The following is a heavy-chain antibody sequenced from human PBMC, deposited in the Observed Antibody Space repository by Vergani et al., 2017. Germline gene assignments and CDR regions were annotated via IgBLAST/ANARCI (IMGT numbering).Heavy chain of an antibody. J-gene: IGHJ6*03. V-gene: IGHV4-34*01. D-gene: IGHD4-17*01. CDR1: GGSFSGYY. CDR3: ARDLYGDYGNYYYMDV. Sequence: QVQLQQWGAGLLKPSETLSLTCAVYGGSFSGYYWSWIRQPPGKGLEWIGEINHSGSTNYNPSLKSRVTISVDKSKNQFSLKLSSVTAADTAVYYCARDLYGDYGNYYYMDVWGKGTTVTVSS. CDR2: INHSGST.